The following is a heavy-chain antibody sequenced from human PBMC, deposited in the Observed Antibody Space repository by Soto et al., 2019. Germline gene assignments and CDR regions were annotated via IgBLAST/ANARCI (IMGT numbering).Heavy chain of an antibody. Sequence: QVQLEQSGAEVKKPGSSVKVSCKASGGTFSSYAISWVRQAPGQGLEWMGGIIPIFGTANYAQKFQGRVTITADESTSTAYMELSSLRSEDTAVYYCARGREMATIGEDAFDIWGQGTMVTVSS. CDR1: GGTFSSYA. V-gene: IGHV1-69*12. J-gene: IGHJ3*02. CDR2: IIPIFGTA. D-gene: IGHD5-12*01. CDR3: ARGREMATIGEDAFDI.